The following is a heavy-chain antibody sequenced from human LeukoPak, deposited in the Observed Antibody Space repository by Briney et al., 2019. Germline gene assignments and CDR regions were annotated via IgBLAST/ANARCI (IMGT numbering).Heavy chain of an antibody. CDR2: ISYDGSDK. Sequence: GRPLRLSCAASGFTFRSYAMHWVRQAPGKGLEWVASISYDGSDKFYADSVKGRFTISRDNSKNTPYLEMDALRPEDTSVYYCARPEPLVGATLEVGDYWGQGTLVTVSS. V-gene: IGHV3-30*04. CDR3: ARPEPLVGATLEVGDY. CDR1: GFTFRSYA. J-gene: IGHJ4*02. D-gene: IGHD1-26*01.